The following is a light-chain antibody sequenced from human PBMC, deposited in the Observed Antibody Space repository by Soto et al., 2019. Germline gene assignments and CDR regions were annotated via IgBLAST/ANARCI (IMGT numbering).Light chain of an antibody. CDR3: QVWHSSGDQYV. V-gene: IGLV3-21*02. J-gene: IGLJ1*01. CDR1: TIGSKS. CDR2: DDS. Sequence: SYELTQPSSVSVAPGQTARVTCEGNTIGSKSVHWYQQTPGQAPILVVYDDSDRPSGIPERFSGSNSGNTATLTINRVEAGDEADYYCQVWHSSGDQYVFGPGTKVTVL.